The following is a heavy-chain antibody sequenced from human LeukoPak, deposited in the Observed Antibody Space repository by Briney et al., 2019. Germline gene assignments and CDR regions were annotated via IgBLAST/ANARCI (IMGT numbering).Heavy chain of an antibody. Sequence: GGSLRLSCTASGFTFNRDWTAWVSPAPGKGRGWVSYIISSSTTIYYADSVKGRFTISRDNAKNSLYLQMNSLRAEDTALYYCAKAAINFYSSGVYDYLGQGTL. D-gene: IGHD3-22*01. CDR3: AKAAINFYSSGVYDY. CDR2: IISSSTTI. J-gene: IGHJ4*02. CDR1: GFTFNRDW. V-gene: IGHV3-48*04.